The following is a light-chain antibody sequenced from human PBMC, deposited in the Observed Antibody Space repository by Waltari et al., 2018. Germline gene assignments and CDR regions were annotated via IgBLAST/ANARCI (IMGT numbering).Light chain of an antibody. Sequence: DVVLTQSPLSLPVTLGQPASISCRSSQTLVSSNGNTYLSWFQQRPGQSPRRLIYTVSHRDSGVPDRVSGSGSDTDFTLTISRVEAEDVGVYYCMQASSWPWTFGQGTKVEIK. CDR1: QTLVSSNGNTY. J-gene: IGKJ1*01. CDR3: MQASSWPWT. CDR2: TVS. V-gene: IGKV2-30*01.